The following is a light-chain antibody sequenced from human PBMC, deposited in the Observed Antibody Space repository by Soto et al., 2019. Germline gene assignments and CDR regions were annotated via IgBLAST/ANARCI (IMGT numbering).Light chain of an antibody. J-gene: IGKJ2*01. CDR3: QQYGSSPPYT. V-gene: IGKV3-20*01. CDR1: RSFASSY. CDR2: AAS. Sequence: EVVLTQSPGTLSLSPGERATLSCRASRSFASSYLAWYQQKPAQAPRLLIFAASIRATGVSDRFSGSGSGTDFTLIIGRLEPEDSAVYYCQQYGSSPPYTFGQGTQLEIK.